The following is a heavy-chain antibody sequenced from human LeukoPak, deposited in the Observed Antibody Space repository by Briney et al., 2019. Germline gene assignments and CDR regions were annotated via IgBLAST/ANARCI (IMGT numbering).Heavy chain of an antibody. Sequence: ASVKVSCKASGYTFTSYGISWVRQAPGQGLEWMGWISAYNGNTNYAQKLQGRVTMTTDTSTSTAYMELRSLRSDDTAVYYCARDHPNYYGSERFDYRGQGTLVTVSS. CDR2: ISAYNGNT. J-gene: IGHJ4*02. D-gene: IGHD3-10*01. CDR1: GYTFTSYG. V-gene: IGHV1-18*01. CDR3: ARDHPNYYGSERFDY.